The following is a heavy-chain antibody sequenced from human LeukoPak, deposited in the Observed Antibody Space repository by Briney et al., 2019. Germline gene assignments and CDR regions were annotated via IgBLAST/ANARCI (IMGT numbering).Heavy chain of an antibody. J-gene: IGHJ6*02. Sequence: GGSLRLSCAASGFTFSDYYMSWIRQAPGQGLEWVSYISSSGSTIYYADPVKGRFTTSRDNANNSLYLQMNSLRAKDTAVYYCARDRGTYYYGSGRGDVWGQGTTVTVSS. CDR3: ARDRGTYYYGSGRGDV. CDR2: ISSSGSTI. CDR1: GFTFSDYY. D-gene: IGHD3-10*01. V-gene: IGHV3-11*01.